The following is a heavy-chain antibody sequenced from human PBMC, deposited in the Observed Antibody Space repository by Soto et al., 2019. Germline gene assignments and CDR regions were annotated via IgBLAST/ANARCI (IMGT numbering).Heavy chain of an antibody. J-gene: IGHJ6*02. V-gene: IGHV3-53*04. CDR2: IYSGGST. Sequence: EVQLVESGGGLVQPGGSLRLSCAASGFTVSSNYMSWVRQAPGKGLEWVSVIYSGGSTYYADSVKGRFTISRHNSKKTLYLQMNSLRAEDTAVYYCARLPWPRYGMDVWGQGTTVTVSS. CDR1: GFTVSSNY. CDR3: ARLPWPRYGMDV. D-gene: IGHD5-12*01.